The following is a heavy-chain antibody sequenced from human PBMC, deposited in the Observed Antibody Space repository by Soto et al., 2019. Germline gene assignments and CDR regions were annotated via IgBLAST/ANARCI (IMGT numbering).Heavy chain of an antibody. D-gene: IGHD4-4*01. CDR1: GFTFSAYG. J-gene: IGHJ1*01. V-gene: IGHV3-30*18. Sequence: QVQLVESGGGVVQPGRSLRLSCAASGFTFSAYGMHWVRQAPGKGPEWVAVISADGNTIDYADNVKGRFTISRDDAKNTLYLQMDGLRSYDTALYYCAKDPTTAPRWALHNWGQGTRVTVSS. CDR2: ISADGNTI. CDR3: AKDPTTAPRWALHN.